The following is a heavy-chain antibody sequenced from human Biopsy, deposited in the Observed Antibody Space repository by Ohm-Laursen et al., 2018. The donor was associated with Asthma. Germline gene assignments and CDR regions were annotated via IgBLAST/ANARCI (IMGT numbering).Heavy chain of an antibody. J-gene: IGHJ4*02. CDR2: HDHEEGGT. V-gene: IGHV1-24*01. CDR1: GYSLTALS. D-gene: IGHD4-17*01. Sequence: ASVKVSCKISGYSLTALSMHWVRQAPGQGLEWMGGHDHEEGGTVNARRFQGSVTMTEDTSTDTADMELSSLSSDDTAVYYCTADFPKDYVRYNFQFWGQGTLVIVSS. CDR3: TADFPKDYVRYNFQF.